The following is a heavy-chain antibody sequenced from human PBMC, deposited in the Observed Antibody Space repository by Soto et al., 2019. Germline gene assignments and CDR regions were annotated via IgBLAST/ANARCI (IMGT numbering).Heavy chain of an antibody. Sequence: PGGSLRLSCAASGLIFRTYAMHWVRQAPGKGLEWVAVIWSDGSEKYYADSVKGRFTISRDNSNNTLYLQMSSLRAEDTAVYYCAREGIAAAGPLDYWGPGTLVTASS. J-gene: IGHJ4*02. V-gene: IGHV3-33*01. CDR1: GLIFRTYA. CDR2: IWSDGSEK. CDR3: AREGIAAAGPLDY. D-gene: IGHD6-13*01.